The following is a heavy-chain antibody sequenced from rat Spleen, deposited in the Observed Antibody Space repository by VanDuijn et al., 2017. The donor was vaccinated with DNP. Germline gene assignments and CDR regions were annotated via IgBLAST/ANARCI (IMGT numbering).Heavy chain of an antibody. V-gene: IGHV5-25*01. CDR3: ARGGGSSDY. D-gene: IGHD5-1*01. CDR2: ISPSGGST. J-gene: IGHJ2*01. Sequence: EVQLVESGGGLVQPGRSLKLSCAASGFTFSNYDMAWVRQAPTKGLEWVASISPSGGSTYYRDSVKGRFTVSRDNVKSSLYLQIDSLRSEDTATYYCARGGGSSDYWGQGVMVTVSS. CDR1: GFTFSNYD.